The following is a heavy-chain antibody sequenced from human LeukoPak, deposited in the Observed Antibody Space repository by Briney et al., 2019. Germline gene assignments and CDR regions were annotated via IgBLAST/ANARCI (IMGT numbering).Heavy chain of an antibody. CDR2: ISPNSGGS. Sequence: ASVKVSCKASGYTFTGYYMHWVRQAPGQGLEWMGWISPNSGGSNYAQKFQGRVTMTRDTSINTAYMELSRLRSDDAAVYFCARDSSRGYTYAFDYWGQGTLVSVSS. V-gene: IGHV1-2*02. J-gene: IGHJ4*02. CDR1: GYTFTGYY. D-gene: IGHD5-18*01. CDR3: ARDSSRGYTYAFDY.